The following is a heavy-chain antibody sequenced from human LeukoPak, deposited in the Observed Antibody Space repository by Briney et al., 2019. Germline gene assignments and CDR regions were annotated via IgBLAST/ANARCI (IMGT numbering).Heavy chain of an antibody. Sequence: GGSLRLSCAASGFTFSSYAMHWVRQAPGKGLEWVAVISYDGSNKYYADSVKGRFTISRDNSKNTLYLQMNSLRAEDTAVYYCASAPVGYSYVGTNWGQGTLVTVSS. CDR1: GFTFSSYA. CDR2: ISYDGSNK. V-gene: IGHV3-30*04. CDR3: ASAPVGYSYVGTN. D-gene: IGHD5-18*01. J-gene: IGHJ4*02.